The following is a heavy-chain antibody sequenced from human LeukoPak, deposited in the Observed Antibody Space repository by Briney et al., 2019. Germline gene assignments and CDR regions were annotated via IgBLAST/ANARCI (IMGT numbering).Heavy chain of an antibody. J-gene: IGHJ6*04. V-gene: IGHV1-69*06. D-gene: IGHD2-2*01. CDR2: IIPIFGTA. Sequence: ASVKVSCKASGGTFSSYAISWVRQAPGQGLEWMGVIIPIFGTANYAQKFQGRVTITADKSTSTAYMELSSLRSEDTAVYYCARVAPVHKDIVVVPAASGVDVWGKGTTVTVSS. CDR1: GGTFSSYA. CDR3: ARVAPVHKDIVVVPAASGVDV.